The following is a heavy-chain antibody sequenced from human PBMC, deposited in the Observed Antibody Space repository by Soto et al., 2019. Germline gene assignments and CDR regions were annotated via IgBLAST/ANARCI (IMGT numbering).Heavy chain of an antibody. D-gene: IGHD5-18*01. V-gene: IGHV3-48*03. CDR2: ISSSGSTI. CDR1: GFTFSSYE. Sequence: WGSLRLSCAASGFTFSSYEMNWVRQAPGKGLEWVSYISSSGSTIYYADSVKGRFTISRDNAKNSLYLQMNSLRAEDTAVYYCARNSVDTAMVTLYYYYGMDVWGQGTTVTVSS. CDR3: ARNSVDTAMVTLYYYYGMDV. J-gene: IGHJ6*02.